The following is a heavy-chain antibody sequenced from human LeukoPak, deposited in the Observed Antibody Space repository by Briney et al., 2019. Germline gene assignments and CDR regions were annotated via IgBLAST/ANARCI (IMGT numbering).Heavy chain of an antibody. D-gene: IGHD6-13*01. V-gene: IGHV4-4*07. CDR3: ARTYSSSWSQGHDY. CDR1: GGSISSYY. J-gene: IGHJ4*02. CDR2: IYTSGST. Sequence: SETLSLTCTVSGGSISSYYWSWIRQPAGKGLEWIGRIYTSGSTNYNPSLKSRVTMSVDMSKNQFSPKLSSVTAADTAVYYCARTYSSSWSQGHDYWGQGTLVTVSS.